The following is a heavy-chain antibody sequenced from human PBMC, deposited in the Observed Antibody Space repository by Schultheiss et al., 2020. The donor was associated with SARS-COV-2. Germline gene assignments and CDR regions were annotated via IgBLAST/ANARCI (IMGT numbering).Heavy chain of an antibody. CDR2: INHNGVT. Sequence: SETLSLTCAVSGASITSGRDTWTWMRQPQGKGLEWIGYINHNGVTRYNPSLNSRVTLSMDNSKNEFSLNLNSVTAADTAVYYCARSPWGCGGDCYYQHWGQGTLVTVSS. J-gene: IGHJ1*01. V-gene: IGHV4-30-2*01. D-gene: IGHD2-21*02. CDR1: GASITSGRDT. CDR3: ARSPWGCGGDCYYQH.